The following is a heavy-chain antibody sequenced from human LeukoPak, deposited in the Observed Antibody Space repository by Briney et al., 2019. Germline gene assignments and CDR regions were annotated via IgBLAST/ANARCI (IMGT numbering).Heavy chain of an antibody. J-gene: IGHJ4*02. CDR2: IYYSGST. CDR3: AREDDILTLYY. CDR1: GGSISSGDYY. D-gene: IGHD3-9*01. V-gene: IGHV4-30-4*01. Sequence: SETLSLTCTVSGGSISSGDYYWSWIRQPTGKGLEWIGYIYYSGSTYYNPSLKSRVTISVDTSKNQFSLKLSSVTAADTAVYYCAREDDILTLYYWGQGTLVTVSS.